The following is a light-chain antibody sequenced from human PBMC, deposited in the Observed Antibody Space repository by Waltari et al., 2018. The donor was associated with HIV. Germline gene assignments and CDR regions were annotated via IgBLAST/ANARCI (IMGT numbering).Light chain of an antibody. CDR2: QDS. J-gene: IGLJ3*02. Sequence: SYELTQPPSVSVSPGQTASITCSGDKLGDKYACWYQQKPGQSPVLVIYQDSKRPSGIPERFSGSKSGTSASLAISGLQSEDEADYYCATWDDSLNGRVFGGGTKLTVL. CDR1: KLGDKY. V-gene: IGLV3-1*01. CDR3: ATWDDSLNGRV.